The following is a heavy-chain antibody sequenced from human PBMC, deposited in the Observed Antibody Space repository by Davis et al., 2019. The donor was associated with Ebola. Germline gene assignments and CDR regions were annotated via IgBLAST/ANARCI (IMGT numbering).Heavy chain of an antibody. CDR2: IKSKIDGGAT. J-gene: IGHJ4*02. Sequence: PGGSLRLSCAASGFSFSDAWMNWVRQAPGRGLEWVGRIKSKIDGGATDYAAPLKGRFTIARDNLKKTLYLQMNSLKTEDTAVYYCTTEWKLTSFKHWGQGTLVTVSS. CDR3: TTEWKLTSFKH. CDR1: GFSFSDAW. V-gene: IGHV3-15*07. D-gene: IGHD3-16*02.